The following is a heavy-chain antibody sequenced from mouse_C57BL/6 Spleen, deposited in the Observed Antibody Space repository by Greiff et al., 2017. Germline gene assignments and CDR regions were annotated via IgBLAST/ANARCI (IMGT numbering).Heavy chain of an antibody. Sequence: VQLQQPGAELVMPGASVKLSCKASGYTFTSYWMHWVKQRPGQGLEWIGEIDPSDSDTNYNQKFKGKSTLTVDKSSSTAYMQVSSLTSEDSAVYYCAIGGDYPVAYWGQGTLVTVSA. J-gene: IGHJ3*01. V-gene: IGHV1-69*01. CDR3: AIGGDYPVAY. D-gene: IGHD2-4*01. CDR2: IDPSDSDT. CDR1: GYTFTSYW.